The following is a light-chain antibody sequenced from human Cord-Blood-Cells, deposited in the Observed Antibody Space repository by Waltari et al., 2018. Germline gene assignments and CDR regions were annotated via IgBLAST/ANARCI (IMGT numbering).Light chain of an antibody. J-gene: IGLJ3*02. V-gene: IGLV6-57*03. Sequence: FMLTQPYSLPEAPGKTVLLPCPRTTDTGAGTYVPRYQQRPGRAPTTVIYEDNQSPSGVPDRFSGSIDSSSNSASLTISGLKTEDEADYYCQSYDSRNWVFGGGTKLTVL. CDR1: TDTGAGTY. CDR2: EDN. CDR3: QSYDSRNWV.